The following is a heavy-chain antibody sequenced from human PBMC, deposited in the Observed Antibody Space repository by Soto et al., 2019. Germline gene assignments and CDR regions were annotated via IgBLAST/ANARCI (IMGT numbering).Heavy chain of an antibody. V-gene: IGHV3-23*01. CDR2: ISGSGGIT. J-gene: IGHJ4*02. CDR1: GFIFSSYA. CDR3: ARALGDF. Sequence: EVQLLESGGGLVQPGGSLRLSCATSGFIFSSYAMTWVRQAPGKGLEWVSGISGSGGITYYANSVKGRFTISRDNSKNTLFLQMNSLRAEDTAVYYCARALGDFWGQGTLVTVSS.